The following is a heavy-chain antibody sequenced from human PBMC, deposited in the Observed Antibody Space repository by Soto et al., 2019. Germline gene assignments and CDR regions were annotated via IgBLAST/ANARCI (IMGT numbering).Heavy chain of an antibody. CDR2: IFYSDNT. CDR1: GGSISTYY. CDR3: ARGGETYYDFWSGFSPIDY. J-gene: IGHJ4*02. Sequence: SETLSLTCTVSGGSISTYYWSWVRQSPGKGLEWIGYIFYSDNTNYNPSLKSRVTISVDTSKNQFSLKLPSVTAADTAVYFCARGGETYYDFWSGFSPIDYWGQGALVTVSS. V-gene: IGHV4-59*01. D-gene: IGHD3-3*01.